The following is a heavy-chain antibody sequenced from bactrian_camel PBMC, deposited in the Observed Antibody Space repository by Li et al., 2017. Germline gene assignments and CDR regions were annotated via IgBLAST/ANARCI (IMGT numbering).Heavy chain of an antibody. J-gene: IGHJ4*01. CDR2: LDSSGGST. V-gene: IGHV3S31*01. CDR1: GFTFSNYA. Sequence: DVQLVESGGALVQPGGSLRLACATSGFTFSNYAMSWVRQAPGKGLEWVSSLDSSGGSTYYADSVKGRFTISRDNTKNTLYLQLNSLKTEDTAVYYCAAGGRDTIATATRGQGTQVTVS. CDR3: AAGGRDTIATAT. D-gene: IGHD4*01.